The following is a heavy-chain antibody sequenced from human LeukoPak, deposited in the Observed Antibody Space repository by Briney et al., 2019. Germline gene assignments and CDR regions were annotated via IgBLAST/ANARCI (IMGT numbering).Heavy chain of an antibody. CDR1: GFIFNNYW. D-gene: IGHD5-18*01. CDR2: IKQDGSDK. J-gene: IGHJ4*02. CDR3: AMAGYSDGPFDVDY. V-gene: IGHV3-7*01. Sequence: GGSLRLSCAASGFIFNNYWISWVRQAPGEGLEWVANIKQDGSDKYYVDSVKGRFTISRDNAKNSLYLQMNSLRAEDTAVYYCAMAGYSDGPFDVDYWGQGTLVTVSS.